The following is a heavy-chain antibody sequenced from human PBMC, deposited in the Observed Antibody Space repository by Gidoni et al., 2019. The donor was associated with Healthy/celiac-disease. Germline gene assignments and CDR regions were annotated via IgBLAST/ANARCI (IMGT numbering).Heavy chain of an antibody. CDR1: GFTFSSYA. V-gene: IGHV3-23*01. Sequence: EVQLLESGGGLVQPGGSLRLSCAASGFTFSSYAMRCVRQAPGKGLEWVSAISGSGGSTYSADSVKGRFTISSDNYKNTLYLQMNSLRDEDSAVYYCAKSEQQLVQDYWGQGTLVTVSS. CDR3: AKSEQQLVQDY. D-gene: IGHD6-13*01. J-gene: IGHJ4*02. CDR2: ISGSGGST.